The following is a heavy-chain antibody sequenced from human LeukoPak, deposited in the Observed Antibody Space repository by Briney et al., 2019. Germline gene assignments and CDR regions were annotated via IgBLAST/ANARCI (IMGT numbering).Heavy chain of an antibody. V-gene: IGHV4-39*01. CDR2: IYYSGST. CDR3: ATRWRSYGEWIGIDL. D-gene: IGHD4-17*01. Sequence: SETLSLTCTVSGGSISSSSYYWGWIRQPPGKGLEWIGSIYYSGSTYYNPSLKSRVTISVDTSKNQSSLKLSSVTAADTAVYYCATRWRSYGEWIGIDLWGRGTLVTVSS. CDR1: GGSISSSSYY. J-gene: IGHJ2*01.